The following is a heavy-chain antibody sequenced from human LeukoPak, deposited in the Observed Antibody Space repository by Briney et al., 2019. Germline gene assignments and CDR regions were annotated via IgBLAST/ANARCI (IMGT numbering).Heavy chain of an antibody. Sequence: SETLSLTCAVYGGSFSGYYWSWIRQPPGKGLEWIGEINHSGSTNYNPSLKSRVTISVDTSKNQFSLKLSSVTAADTAVYYCARLYGGNPRYYYGMDVWGQGTTVTVSS. J-gene: IGHJ6*02. CDR2: INHSGST. CDR1: GGSFSGYY. CDR3: ARLYGGNPRYYYGMDV. D-gene: IGHD4-17*01. V-gene: IGHV4-34*01.